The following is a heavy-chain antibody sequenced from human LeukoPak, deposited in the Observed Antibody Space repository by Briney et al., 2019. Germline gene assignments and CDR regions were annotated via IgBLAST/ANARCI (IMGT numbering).Heavy chain of an antibody. J-gene: IGHJ5*02. CDR1: GFTLSEYG. CDR3: ARDRINMMVLVHDSGLDL. V-gene: IGHV3-30*01. D-gene: IGHD3-22*01. Sequence: GGSLRLSCAASGFTLSEYGIHWVRQAPGKGLEWVAVLSYDGSDRYYADSVNGRFTISRDISSDTVSLQMNSLRVEDTAVYFCARDRINMMVLVHDSGLDLWGQGTLVTVPS. CDR2: LSYDGSDR.